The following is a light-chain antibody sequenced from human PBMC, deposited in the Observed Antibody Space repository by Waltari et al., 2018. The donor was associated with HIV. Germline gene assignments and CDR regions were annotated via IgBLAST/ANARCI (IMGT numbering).Light chain of an antibody. CDR3: SAWDSSLSAVL. Sequence: QAGLTQPPSVSKALRQTATLTCSGNSSNVGNQGAPWLQQHQGHPPKLLTYTNHNRPSGISERLSASRSGNTASLTITGLQPEDEADYFCSAWDSSLSAVLFGGGTKLTVL. CDR1: SSNVGNQG. CDR2: TNH. J-gene: IGLJ2*01. V-gene: IGLV10-54*01.